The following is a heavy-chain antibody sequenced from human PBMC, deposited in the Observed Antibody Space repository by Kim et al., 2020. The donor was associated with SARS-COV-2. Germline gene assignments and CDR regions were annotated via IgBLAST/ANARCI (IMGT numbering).Heavy chain of an antibody. J-gene: IGHJ4*02. V-gene: IGHV4-34*01. D-gene: IGHD3-3*01. CDR2: INHSGST. CDR3: ARGDGDFWSGVDY. Sequence: SETLSLTCAVYGGSFSGYYWSWIRQPPGKGLEWIGEINHSGSTNYNPSLKSRVTISVDTSKNQFSLKLSSVTAADTAVYYCARGDGDFWSGVDYWGQGTL. CDR1: GGSFSGYY.